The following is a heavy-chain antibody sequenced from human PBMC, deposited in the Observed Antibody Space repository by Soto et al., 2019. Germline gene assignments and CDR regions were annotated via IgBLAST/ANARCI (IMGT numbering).Heavy chain of an antibody. D-gene: IGHD2-8*01. J-gene: IGHJ6*03. CDR1: GLTFSSYW. V-gene: IGHV3-74*01. CDR3: WCMPPYYYYYYMDV. Sequence: EVQLVESGGGLVQPGGSLRLSCAASGLTFSSYWMHWVRQAPGKGLVWVSRINSDGSSTSYADSVKGRFTISRDNAKNTLYLQMNSLRAEDTAVYYCWCMPPYYYYYYMDVWGKGTTVTVSS. CDR2: INSDGSST.